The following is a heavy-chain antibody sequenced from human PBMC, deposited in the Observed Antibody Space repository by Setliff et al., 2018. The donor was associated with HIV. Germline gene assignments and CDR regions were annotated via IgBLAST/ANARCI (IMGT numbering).Heavy chain of an antibody. Sequence: SETLSLTCTVSGDSISSGGYYWSWIRQHPGKGLEWIGYIYYRGSTYYNPSLKSRVTISVDTFKNQFSLRLTSMTAADTAVYYCARDSDDSGFWDAFNIWGQGTMVTVSS. J-gene: IGHJ3*02. CDR1: GDSISSGGYY. CDR2: IYYRGST. CDR3: ARDSDDSGFWDAFNI. D-gene: IGHD3-22*01. V-gene: IGHV4-31*03.